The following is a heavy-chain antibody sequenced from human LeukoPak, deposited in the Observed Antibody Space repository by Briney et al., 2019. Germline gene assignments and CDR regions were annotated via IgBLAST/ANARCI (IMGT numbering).Heavy chain of an antibody. CDR3: ARGLKNYYYYMDV. J-gene: IGHJ6*03. Sequence: KPSETLSLTCAVYGGSLSAYYWSWIRQPPGKGLEWIGEINHSGSTNYNPSLKSRVTISVDTSKNQFSLKLSSVTAADTAVYYCARGLKNYYYYMDVWGKGTTVTVSS. V-gene: IGHV4-34*01. CDR1: GGSLSAYY. CDR2: INHSGST.